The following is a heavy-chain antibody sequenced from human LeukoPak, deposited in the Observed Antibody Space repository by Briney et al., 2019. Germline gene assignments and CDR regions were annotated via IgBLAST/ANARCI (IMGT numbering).Heavy chain of an antibody. CDR1: GFTFSSYE. CDR3: ARDTYGGNSDY. Sequence: GGSLRLSCAASGFTFSSYEMNWVRQAPGKGLEWVSYISSSGSTIYYADSVKGRFTISRDNAKNSLYLQMNSLRAEDTAVYYCARDTYGGNSDYWGQGTLVTVSS. V-gene: IGHV3-48*03. CDR2: ISSSGSTI. J-gene: IGHJ4*02. D-gene: IGHD4-23*01.